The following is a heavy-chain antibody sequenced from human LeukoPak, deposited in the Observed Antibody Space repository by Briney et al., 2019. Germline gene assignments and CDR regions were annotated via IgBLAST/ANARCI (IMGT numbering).Heavy chain of an antibody. Sequence: SENLSLTCTVSGGSISSYYWSWLRQPPGNGLEWIGYIYYSGSTNYNPSLKSRVTISVDTSKNQFSLKLSSVTAADTAVYYCARGLRWSPPDYWGQGTLVTVSS. CDR1: GGSISSYY. V-gene: IGHV4-59*01. D-gene: IGHD4-23*01. CDR3: ARGLRWSPPDY. CDR2: IYYSGST. J-gene: IGHJ4*02.